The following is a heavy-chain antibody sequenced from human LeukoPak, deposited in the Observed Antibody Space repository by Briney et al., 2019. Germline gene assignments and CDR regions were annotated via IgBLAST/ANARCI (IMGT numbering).Heavy chain of an antibody. V-gene: IGHV3-7*01. Sequence: GGSLRLSCAVSGFTFSNYWMNWVRQGPGKGLEWVANIKEDGSEKYYVDSVKGRFTISRDNAKNSLYLQMNSLRAEDTAVYYCARDFDYWGQGTLVTVSS. CDR3: ARDFDY. CDR2: IKEDGSEK. J-gene: IGHJ4*02. CDR1: GFTFSNYW.